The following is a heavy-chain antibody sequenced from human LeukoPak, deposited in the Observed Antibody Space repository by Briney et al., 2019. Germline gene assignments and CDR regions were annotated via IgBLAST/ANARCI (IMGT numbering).Heavy chain of an antibody. CDR1: GFTFRSHA. Sequence: GGSLRLSCVGSGFTFRSHAMSWVRQAPEKGLEFVSGIYENGGTTYYADSVKGWFSISRDNSKNTLYLQMNSLRAEDTAVYYCAKDGGLWVSAHWGDSWGRGTLVTVSS. CDR2: IYENGGTT. V-gene: IGHV3-23*01. J-gene: IGHJ4*02. CDR3: AKDGGLWVSAHWGDS. D-gene: IGHD7-27*01.